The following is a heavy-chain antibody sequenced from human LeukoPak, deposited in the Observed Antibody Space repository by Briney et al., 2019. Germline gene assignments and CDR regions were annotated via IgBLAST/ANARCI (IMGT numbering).Heavy chain of an antibody. Sequence: SETLSLTCTVSGYSISSGYYWGWIRQPPGKGLEWIGSIYHSGSTYYNPFLKSRVTISVDTSKNQFSLKLSSVTAADTAVYYCARDVEQQLVQGNWFDPWGQGTLVTVSS. CDR1: GYSISSGYY. J-gene: IGHJ5*02. D-gene: IGHD6-13*01. V-gene: IGHV4-38-2*02. CDR3: ARDVEQQLVQGNWFDP. CDR2: IYHSGST.